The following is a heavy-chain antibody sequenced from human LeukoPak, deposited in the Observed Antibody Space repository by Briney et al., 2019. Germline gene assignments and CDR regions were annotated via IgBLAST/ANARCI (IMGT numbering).Heavy chain of an antibody. D-gene: IGHD4-17*01. CDR2: TYYGGST. Sequence: SETLSLTCTVSGGSLSRGGDYWTWIRQHPGKGLEWIGNTYYGGSTYYNPSLKSRGTISIDTSKNQFSLKLTSVTAADTAVYYWVVWKGDYTVDYWGQGALVTVSS. J-gene: IGHJ4*02. CDR1: GGSLSRGGDY. CDR3: VVWKGDYTVDY. V-gene: IGHV4-31*03.